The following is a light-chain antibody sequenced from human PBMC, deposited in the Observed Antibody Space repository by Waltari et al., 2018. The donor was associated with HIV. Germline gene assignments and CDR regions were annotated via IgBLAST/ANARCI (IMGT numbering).Light chain of an antibody. Sequence: QFALTQPASVSGSLGQWITISCTGSNRDIGKYNLVSWYQKHPGKVPKVLIFEVTTRPSGSSHRLSGSKSDNTASLTISGLQAEDEADYYCSSYAAGNTYVFGTGTSVTVL. CDR1: NRDIGKYNL. J-gene: IGLJ1*01. CDR2: EVT. V-gene: IGLV2-23*02. CDR3: SSYAAGNTYV.